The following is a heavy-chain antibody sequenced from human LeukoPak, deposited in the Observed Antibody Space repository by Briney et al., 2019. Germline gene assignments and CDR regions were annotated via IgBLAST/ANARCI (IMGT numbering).Heavy chain of an antibody. CDR1: GFTFSSYG. V-gene: IGHV3-33*06. Sequence: GGSLRLSCAASGFTFSSYGMHWVRQAPGKGLERVAVIWYDGSNKYYADSVKGRFTISRENSKNTLYLQMNSLRAEDTAVYYCAKEWKRWDIVANGFDYWGQGTLVTVSS. D-gene: IGHD5-12*01. CDR3: AKEWKRWDIVANGFDY. J-gene: IGHJ4*02. CDR2: IWYDGSNK.